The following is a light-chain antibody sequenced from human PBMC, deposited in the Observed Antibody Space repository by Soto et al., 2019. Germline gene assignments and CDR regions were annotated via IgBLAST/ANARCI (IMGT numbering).Light chain of an antibody. Sequence: QSVLTQPPSASGTPGQRVTISCSGSSSNIGRNIVHWYQQVPGTAPKPLIYNNNQRPSGVPDRFSGSKSATSASLAISGLQSEDEADYYCAAWDDSLKGWVFGGGTKLTV. CDR1: SSNIGRNI. CDR3: AAWDDSLKGWV. J-gene: IGLJ3*02. V-gene: IGLV1-44*01. CDR2: NNN.